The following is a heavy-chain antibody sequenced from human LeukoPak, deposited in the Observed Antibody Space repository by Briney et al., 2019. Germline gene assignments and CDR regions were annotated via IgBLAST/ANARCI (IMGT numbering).Heavy chain of an antibody. J-gene: IGHJ3*02. V-gene: IGHV3-23*01. CDR2: ISGSGGST. Sequence: GGSLRLSCAASGFTFSSYAMSWVRQAPGKGLEWVSAISGSGGSTYYADSVKGRFTISRDNSKSTLYLQMNSLRAEDTAVYYCAKVPVFSLTISEVVTDDAFDIWGQGTIVTVSS. CDR3: AKVPVFSLTISEVVTDDAFDI. D-gene: IGHD3-3*01. CDR1: GFTFSSYA.